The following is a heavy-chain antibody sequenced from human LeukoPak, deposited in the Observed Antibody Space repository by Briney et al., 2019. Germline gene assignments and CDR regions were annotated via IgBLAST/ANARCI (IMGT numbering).Heavy chain of an antibody. CDR2: ISSSSSYI. J-gene: IGHJ4*02. CDR1: GFTLSSYS. V-gene: IGHV3-21*01. Sequence: GGSVRLSCAASGFTLSSYSMNWVRQAPGKGLEWVSSISSSSSYIYYADSVKGRFTISRDNAKNSLYLQMNSPRAADTAVYYCAREGGGAPTYDFWGQGTLVTVSS. CDR3: AREGGGAPTYDF.